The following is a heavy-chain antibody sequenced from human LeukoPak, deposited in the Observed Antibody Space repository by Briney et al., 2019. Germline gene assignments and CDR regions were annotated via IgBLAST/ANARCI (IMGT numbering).Heavy chain of an antibody. CDR3: AKDGRWLQYYFDY. CDR1: GFTFSRYG. D-gene: IGHD5-24*01. Sequence: GRSLRPSCAASGFTFSRYGVHWVRQAPGKGLEWLAVISYDGSNKYYADSVKGRFTISRDNSKNTLYLQMNSLRAEDTAVYYCAKDGRWLQYYFDYWGQGTLVTVSS. J-gene: IGHJ4*02. V-gene: IGHV3-30*18. CDR2: ISYDGSNK.